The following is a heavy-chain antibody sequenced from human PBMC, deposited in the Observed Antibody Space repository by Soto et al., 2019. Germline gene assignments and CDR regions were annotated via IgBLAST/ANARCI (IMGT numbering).Heavy chain of an antibody. CDR2: FEPEDGET. D-gene: IGHD3-10*01. V-gene: IGHV1-24*01. J-gene: IGHJ4*02. CDR3: ATDVPYYYGSGSNLVTD. Sequence: QVQLVQSGAEVKKPGASVKVSCKVSGYTLTELSMHWVRQAPGKGLEWMGGFEPEDGETIYAQKFQGRVTMTEDTSTDTAYMELSSLRSEDTAVYYCATDVPYYYGSGSNLVTDWGQGTLVTVSS. CDR1: GYTLTELS.